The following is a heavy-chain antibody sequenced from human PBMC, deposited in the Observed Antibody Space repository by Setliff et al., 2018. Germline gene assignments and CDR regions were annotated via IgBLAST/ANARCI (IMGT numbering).Heavy chain of an antibody. CDR1: GFTFNSYS. CDR3: ARSPANGGHDAFDI. CDR2: ISSSSTYI. Sequence: GGSLRLSCAASGFTFNSYSINWVRQAPGKGLEWVSSISSSSTYIYYADSVEGRFTISRDNAKNSLYLQMNSLGAEDTAVYYCARSPANGGHDAFDIWGQGTMVTVSS. D-gene: IGHD6-25*01. V-gene: IGHV3-21*01. J-gene: IGHJ3*02.